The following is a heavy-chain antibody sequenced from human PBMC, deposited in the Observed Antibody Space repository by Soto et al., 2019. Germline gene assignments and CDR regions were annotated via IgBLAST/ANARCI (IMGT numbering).Heavy chain of an antibody. CDR1: GYTFTSYA. D-gene: IGHD3-3*01. CDR2: INAGNGNT. CDR3: ARVNTYYDFWSGPRYFDY. J-gene: IGHJ4*02. V-gene: IGHV1-3*01. Sequence: ASVKVSCKASGYTFTSYAMHWVRQAPGQRLEWMGWINAGNGNTKYSQKFQGRVTITRDTSASTAYMELSSLRSEDTAVYYCARVNTYYDFWSGPRYFDYWGQGTLVTVSS.